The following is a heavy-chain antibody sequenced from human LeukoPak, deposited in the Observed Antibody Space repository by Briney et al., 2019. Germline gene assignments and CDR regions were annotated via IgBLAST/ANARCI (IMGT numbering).Heavy chain of an antibody. J-gene: IGHJ4*02. Sequence: GGSLRLSCAASGFTFSSYGMHWVRQAPGKGLEWVAVIWYDGSKKYYADSVKGRFTISRDNSKNTLYLQMNSLRAEDTAVYYCARGRGYSGYDYDYWGQGTLVTVSS. CDR1: GFTFSSYG. V-gene: IGHV3-33*01. CDR3: ARGRGYSGYDYDY. CDR2: IWYDGSKK. D-gene: IGHD5-12*01.